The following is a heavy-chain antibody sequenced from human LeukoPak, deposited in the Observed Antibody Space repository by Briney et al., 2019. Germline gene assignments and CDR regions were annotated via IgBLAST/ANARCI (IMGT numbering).Heavy chain of an antibody. CDR2: ISYDGSNK. CDR1: GFTFSSYG. Sequence: GGSLRLSCAASGFTFSSYGMHWVRQAPGKGLEWVAVISYDGSNKYYADSVKGRFTISRDNSKNTLYLQMNSLRAEDTAVYYCAKDLRPRIAAHHRYYYYGMDVWGQGTTVTVSS. J-gene: IGHJ6*02. D-gene: IGHD6-6*01. CDR3: AKDLRPRIAAHHRYYYYGMDV. V-gene: IGHV3-30*18.